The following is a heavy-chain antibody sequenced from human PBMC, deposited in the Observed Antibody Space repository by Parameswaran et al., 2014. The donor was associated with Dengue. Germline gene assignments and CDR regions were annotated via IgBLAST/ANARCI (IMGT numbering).Heavy chain of an antibody. V-gene: IGHV4-4*02. CDR2: IYDTETT. J-gene: IGHJ5*02. D-gene: IGHD2-2*01. Sequence: WIRQPQEGLEWIGEIYDTETTNYNPSLKSRVTISVDKSKNEFSLRLNYVTAADTAVYYCAREVGVYQLSGYGWFDPGAREPGSPSPQ. CDR3: AREVGVYQLSGYGWFDP.